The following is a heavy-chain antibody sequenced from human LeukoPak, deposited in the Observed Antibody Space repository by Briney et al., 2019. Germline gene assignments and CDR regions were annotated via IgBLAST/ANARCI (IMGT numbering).Heavy chain of an antibody. J-gene: IGHJ5*02. CDR2: ISGRGDRT. D-gene: IGHD2/OR15-2a*01. CDR3: AKREVVIGAVGRNWFDP. Sequence: GGSLRLSCAASGFTFSSYAMSWVRQAPGKGLEWVSSISGRGDRTYCADSVKGRFTISRDNSKNTLYLQMNSLRAEDTAVYHCAKREVVIGAVGRNWFDPWGQGTLVTVSS. CDR1: GFTFSSYA. V-gene: IGHV3-23*01.